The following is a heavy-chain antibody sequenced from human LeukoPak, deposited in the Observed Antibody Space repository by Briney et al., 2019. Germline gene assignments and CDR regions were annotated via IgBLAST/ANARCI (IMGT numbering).Heavy chain of an antibody. D-gene: IGHD6-13*01. V-gene: IGHV1-46*01. CDR2: IEPSAGRT. CDR3: ASDLGRGAAAFYYFDY. Sequence: ASVKVSCKASGYTFTIYYLHWVRQAPGQGLEWMGIIEPSAGRTTYAQKFQDRVTMTRDTSSSTVYLELSSLRSEDTAVFYCASDLGRGAAAFYYFDYWGQGTLVTVSS. CDR1: GYTFTIYY. J-gene: IGHJ4*02.